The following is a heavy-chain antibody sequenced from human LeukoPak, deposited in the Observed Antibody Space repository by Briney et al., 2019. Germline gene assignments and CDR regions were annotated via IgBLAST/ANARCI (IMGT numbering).Heavy chain of an antibody. J-gene: IGHJ4*02. CDR1: GYTFTGYY. Sequence: VASVKVSCKASGYTFTGYYTHWVRQAPGQGLEWMGWINPNSGGTNYAQKFQGRVTMTRDTSISTAYMELSRLRSDNTAVCYCARVRSYCTNGVCYWDLDYWGQGTLVTVSS. CDR3: ARVRSYCTNGVCYWDLDY. CDR2: INPNSGGT. V-gene: IGHV1-2*02. D-gene: IGHD2-8*01.